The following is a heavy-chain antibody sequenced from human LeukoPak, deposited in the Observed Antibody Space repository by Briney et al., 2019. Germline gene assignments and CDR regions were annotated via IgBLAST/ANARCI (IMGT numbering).Heavy chain of an antibody. CDR2: IKQDGSEK. Sequence: GGSLRLSCAASGFTFSSYWMSWVRQAPGKGLEWVANIKQDGSEKYYVDSVKGRFTISRDNAKNSLYLQMNSLRAEDTAVYYCARDRDVGYSSSWYGETNDYWGQGTLVTVSS. J-gene: IGHJ4*02. CDR1: GFTFSSYW. CDR3: ARDRDVGYSSSWYGETNDY. V-gene: IGHV3-7*01. D-gene: IGHD6-13*01.